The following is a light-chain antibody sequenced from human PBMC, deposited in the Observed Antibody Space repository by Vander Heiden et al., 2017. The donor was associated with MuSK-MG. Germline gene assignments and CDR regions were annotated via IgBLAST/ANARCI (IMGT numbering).Light chain of an antibody. CDR3: QQRSNWPQNT. J-gene: IGKJ4*01. V-gene: IGKV3-11*01. CDR2: DAS. Sequence: EIVLTQSPATLSLSPGERATLSCRASQSVSSYLAWYQQKPGQAPRLLIYDASNRATGIPARFSGSGPGTDFTLTISSLEPEDFAVYYCQQRSNWPQNTFGGGTKVEIK. CDR1: QSVSSY.